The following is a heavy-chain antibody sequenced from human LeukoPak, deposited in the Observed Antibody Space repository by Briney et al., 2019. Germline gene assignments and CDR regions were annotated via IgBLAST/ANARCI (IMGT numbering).Heavy chain of an antibody. D-gene: IGHD3-3*01. CDR1: GYTFGSDG. CDR2: IWYDGTNK. V-gene: IGHV3-33*06. Sequence: PPRPSCAAPGYTFGSDGSDDVRERPSKRKKRVAVIWYDGTNKYYADSVKGRFTISRDNSKNTLYLQLNSLRAEDTAGYYCAKDTSSPIFGVAYYFDSWGQGTLVTVSS. J-gene: IGHJ4*02. CDR3: AKDTSSPIFGVAYYFDS.